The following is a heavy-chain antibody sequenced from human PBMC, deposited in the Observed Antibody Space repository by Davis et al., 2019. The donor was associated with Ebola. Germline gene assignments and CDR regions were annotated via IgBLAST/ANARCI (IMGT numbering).Heavy chain of an antibody. D-gene: IGHD6-13*01. CDR2: ISGSGGST. V-gene: IGHV3-23*01. J-gene: IGHJ5*02. Sequence: GGSLRLSCAASGFTFSSYAMSWVRQAPGKGLEWVSAISGSGGSTYYADSVKGRFTISRDNAKNSLYLQMNSLRAEDTAVYYCARGVAAAATYVWFDPWGQGTLVTVSS. CDR1: GFTFSSYA. CDR3: ARGVAAAATYVWFDP.